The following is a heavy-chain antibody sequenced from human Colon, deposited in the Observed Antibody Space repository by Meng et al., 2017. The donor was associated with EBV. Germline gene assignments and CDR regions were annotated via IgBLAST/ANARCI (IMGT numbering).Heavy chain of an antibody. V-gene: IGHV3-23*01. CDR3: AKGGGNSAAEYFHH. J-gene: IGHJ1*01. CDR1: GFTFTSYV. D-gene: IGHD4-23*01. Sequence: EVRLLESGGGLVRPGGSLSLSCAASGFTFTSYVMRWVRQAPGKGLEWVSTISDSGGTYYADSVKGRFTISRDNSKNALYLQMNSLRAEDTAVYYCAKGGGNSAAEYFHHWGQGTLVTVSS. CDR2: ISDSGGT.